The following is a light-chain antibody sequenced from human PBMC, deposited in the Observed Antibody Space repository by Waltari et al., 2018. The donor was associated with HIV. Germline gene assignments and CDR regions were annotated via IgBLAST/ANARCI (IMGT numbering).Light chain of an antibody. Sequence: QSVLTQPPSVSGAPGQRVTISCTGTTSNIGAGYDVYWYEQLPGTAPKLLIDSEGNRPSGVPDRFSASKSGTSASLAITGLQAEDEAEYYCQSYDSRLSGYVFGTGTTVTV. CDR3: QSYDSRLSGYV. CDR2: SEG. CDR1: TSNIGAGYD. J-gene: IGLJ1*01. V-gene: IGLV1-40*01.